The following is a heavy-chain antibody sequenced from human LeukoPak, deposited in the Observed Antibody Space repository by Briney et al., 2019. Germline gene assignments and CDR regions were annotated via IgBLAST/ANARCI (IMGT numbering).Heavy chain of an antibody. CDR1: GGSIGTYY. Sequence: PSETLSLTCTVSGGSIGTYYWSWIRQPAGKGLEWIGRIFTTGGANYNPSLKSRATMSLDTSKNLFYLKLNSVTAADTAVYYCVRDGPSWGLLWGQGALVTVSS. CDR2: IFTTGGA. CDR3: VRDGPSWGLL. D-gene: IGHD7-27*01. V-gene: IGHV4-4*07. J-gene: IGHJ4*02.